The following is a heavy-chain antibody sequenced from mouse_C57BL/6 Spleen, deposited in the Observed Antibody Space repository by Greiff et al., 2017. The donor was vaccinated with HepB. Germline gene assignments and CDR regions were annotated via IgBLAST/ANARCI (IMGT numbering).Heavy chain of an antibody. V-gene: IGHV1-78*01. J-gene: IGHJ2*01. D-gene: IGHD4-1*01. CDR2: IYPRDGST. CDR3: AREFNWDGIDY. CDR1: GYTFTDHT. Sequence: VKLMESAAELVKPGASVKISCKVSGYTFTDHTIHWMKQRPEQGLEWIGYIYPRDGSTKYNEKFKGKATLTADKSSSTAYMQLNSLTSEDSAVYFCAREFNWDGIDYWGQGTTLTVSS.